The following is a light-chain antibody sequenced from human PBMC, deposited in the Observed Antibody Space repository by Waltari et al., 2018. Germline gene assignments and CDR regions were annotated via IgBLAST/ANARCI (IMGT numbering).Light chain of an antibody. V-gene: IGKV1-5*03. CDR2: KAS. CDR3: QQYSGYSRT. CDR1: QSVTNW. Sequence: DIQMTQSPSTLSASVGDRVTITCRASQSVTNWLAWYQQRPGEAPKVLIYKASNLESGVPSRFSGSGYGTAFTLTISSLQPDDFATYYCQQYSGYSRTFGQGTKVEIK. J-gene: IGKJ1*01.